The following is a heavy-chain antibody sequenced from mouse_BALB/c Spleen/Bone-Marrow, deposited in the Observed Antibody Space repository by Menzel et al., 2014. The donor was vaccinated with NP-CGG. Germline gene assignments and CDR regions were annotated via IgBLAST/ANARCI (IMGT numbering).Heavy chain of an antibody. V-gene: IGHV1-9*01. Sequence: QVQLQQPGADLMKPGASIKISCKATGYTFSSDWIERVKQRPGHGLEWIGEILPGSGSTNYNEKFKGKATFTADTSSNTAYMQLSSLTSEDSAVYYCARTMIRGYFDVWGAGTTVTVSS. J-gene: IGHJ1*01. CDR1: GYTFSSDW. CDR2: ILPGSGST. D-gene: IGHD2-4*01. CDR3: ARTMIRGYFDV.